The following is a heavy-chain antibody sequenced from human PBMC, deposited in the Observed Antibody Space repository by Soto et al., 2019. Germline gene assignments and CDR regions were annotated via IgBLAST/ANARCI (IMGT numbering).Heavy chain of an antibody. CDR2: IYPGDSDT. D-gene: IGHD3-10*01. CDR3: ARHMVRGVLSRFPNYYYYGMDV. J-gene: IGHJ6*02. CDR1: GERVTRYW. Sequence: QKSSYEGSGERVTRYWMGWVRQMHVNGLDWMGVIYPGDSDTRYSPSFQGQGTISADKSISTAYLQWSSLKASDSAMYYCARHMVRGVLSRFPNYYYYGMDVWGQGTTVTVS. V-gene: IGHV5-51*01.